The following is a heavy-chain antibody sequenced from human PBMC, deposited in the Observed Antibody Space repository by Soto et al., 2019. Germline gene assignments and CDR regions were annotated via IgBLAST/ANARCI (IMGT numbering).Heavy chain of an antibody. D-gene: IGHD2-2*01. CDR1: GYTFTSYG. J-gene: IGHJ5*02. CDR3: ASGGEDCRRTSCYGSLGDWFDP. V-gene: IGHV1-18*01. CDR2: ISAYLGIA. Sequence: ASVKVSCKASGYTFTSYGISWVRQAPGQGLEWMGWISAYLGIANYAQKLQGRVTITTDTSTSTAYMELRSLRSEDTAVYYCASGGEDCRRTSCYGSLGDWFDPWGQGTLVTVSS.